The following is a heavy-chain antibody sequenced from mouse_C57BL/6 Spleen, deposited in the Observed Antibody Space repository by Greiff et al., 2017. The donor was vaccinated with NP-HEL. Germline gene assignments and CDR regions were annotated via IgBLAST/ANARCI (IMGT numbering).Heavy chain of an antibody. D-gene: IGHD2-3*01. CDR1: GFTFSSYA. CDR2: ISDGGSYT. Sequence: EVMLVESGGGLVKPGGSLKLSCAASGFTFSSYAMSWVRQTPEKRLEWVATISDGGSYTYYPDNVKGRFTISRDNAKNNLYLQMSHLKSEDTAMYYCASADGLAYWGQGTLVTVSA. CDR3: ASADGLAY. J-gene: IGHJ3*01. V-gene: IGHV5-4*03.